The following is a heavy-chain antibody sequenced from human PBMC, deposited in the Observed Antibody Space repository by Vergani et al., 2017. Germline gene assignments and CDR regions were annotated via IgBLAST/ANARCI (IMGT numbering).Heavy chain of an antibody. CDR3: AKDIVVVPAATHDAFDI. CDR2: IRYDGSSE. J-gene: IGHJ3*02. Sequence: QVQILQSGGGVVQPGGSLRLSCTLSGFTLNTYGIHWVRQAPGKGLEWVSFIRYDGSSEYYGDSVKGRFTISRDKSQNTVNLQMNSLRTEDTAVYYCAKDIVVVPAATHDAFDIWGQGTMVTVSS. D-gene: IGHD2-2*01. CDR1: GFTLNTYG. V-gene: IGHV3-30*02.